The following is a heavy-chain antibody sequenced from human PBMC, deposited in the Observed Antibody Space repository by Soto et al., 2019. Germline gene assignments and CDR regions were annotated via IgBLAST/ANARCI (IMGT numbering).Heavy chain of an antibody. D-gene: IGHD2-15*01. V-gene: IGHV1-58*01. CDR2: IIVGTGQT. CDR3: AAELYSGGRCCSFDI. Sequence: SVKVSCKTSGFTFSNSAVQRVRQARGQRLEWIGWIIVGTGQTRSAQNLQERITITRDMSTSTAYMELSSLRSEDTAVYYCAAELYSGGRCCSFDIWGQGTTVTVSS. CDR1: GFTFSNSA. J-gene: IGHJ3*02.